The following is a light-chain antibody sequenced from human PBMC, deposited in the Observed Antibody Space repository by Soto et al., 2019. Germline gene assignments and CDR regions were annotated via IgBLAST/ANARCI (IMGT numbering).Light chain of an antibody. CDR1: SSPVGGYSY. V-gene: IGLV2-14*01. CDR2: DVS. J-gene: IGLJ1*01. Sequence: QSVLTHPASVSRAPGHSMSITCTCTSSPVGGYSYVSWYQRQPGKAPKLVISDVSNRPSGVSDRFSGSKSGNTASLTISGLQTEDEADYYCASYTTSSTYVFGTGTKVTVL. CDR3: ASYTTSSTYV.